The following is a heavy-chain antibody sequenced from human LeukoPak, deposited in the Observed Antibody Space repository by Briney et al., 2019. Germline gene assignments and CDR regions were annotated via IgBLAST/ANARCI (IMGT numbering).Heavy chain of an antibody. CDR3: ARAPNPIVVVPAALFGY. V-gene: IGHV3-30-3*01. CDR2: ISYDGSNK. CDR1: GFTFSSYA. D-gene: IGHD2-2*01. Sequence: GGSLRLSCAASGFTFSSYAMHWVRQAPGKGLEWVAVISYDGSNKYYADSVKGRFTISRDNSKNTLYLQMNSLRAEDTAVYYCARAPNPIVVVPAALFGYWGQEPWSPSPQ. J-gene: IGHJ4*01.